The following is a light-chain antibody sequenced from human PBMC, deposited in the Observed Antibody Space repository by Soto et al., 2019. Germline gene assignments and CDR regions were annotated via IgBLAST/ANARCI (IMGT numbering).Light chain of an antibody. CDR2: GAS. CDR3: QQYGSSPPGDLYT. CDR1: QRVSSSY. V-gene: IGKV3-20*01. J-gene: IGKJ2*01. Sequence: EIVLTQSPGTLSLSPGERATLACRASQRVSSSYLAWYQQKPGQAPRLLIYGASSRNTGIPDRFSGSGSGKHFTITISRLEPEVFAEYYCQQYGSSPPGDLYTYGQGTKLEIK.